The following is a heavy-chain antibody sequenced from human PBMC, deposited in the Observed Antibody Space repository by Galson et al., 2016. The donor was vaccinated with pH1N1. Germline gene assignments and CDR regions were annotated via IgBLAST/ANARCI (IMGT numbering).Heavy chain of an antibody. CDR2: IDPRGGT. V-gene: IGHV1-46*01. J-gene: IGHJ4*02. Sequence: SVKVSCKASEYTFTDYYIHWVRQAPGQGLEWLGVIDPRGGTTYAQKFHGRVTMTSDKSTNTVSLELSSLKSDDTAVYFCARDLARQHDSWGQGTLVTVSS. CDR3: ARDLARQHDS. CDR1: EYTFTDYY.